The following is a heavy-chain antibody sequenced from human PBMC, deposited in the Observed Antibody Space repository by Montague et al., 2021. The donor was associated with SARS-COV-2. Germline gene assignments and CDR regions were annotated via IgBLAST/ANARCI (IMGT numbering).Heavy chain of an antibody. D-gene: IGHD1-1*01. CDR2: ISYDGTNK. J-gene: IGHJ4*02. V-gene: IGHV3-30*04. CDR1: GFTFSSYA. Sequence: SLRLSCAASGFTFSSYAMHWVRQAPGKGLEWVAVISYDGTNKYYADSVKGRFTISRDNSKNTLYLQMNSLRAEDTAVYYCARDEDQVDWNYYFDYWGQGTRVTVSS. CDR3: ARDEDQVDWNYYFDY.